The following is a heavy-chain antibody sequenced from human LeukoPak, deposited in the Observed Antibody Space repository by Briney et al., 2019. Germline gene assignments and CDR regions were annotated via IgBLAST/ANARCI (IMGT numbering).Heavy chain of an antibody. CDR3: AKRGDSGSATCTLDH. J-gene: IGHJ4*02. D-gene: IGHD2-2*01. CDR1: GFTFRGYG. Sequence: PGRSLILSSAASGFTFRGYGMFWVRRAPGKGLEHVAGISNDGSKQFHADSVKERFTISRDNSKNTLYLQMSSLRAEDTAVYYCAKRGDSGSATCTLDHWRQGTLVTVSS. V-gene: IGHV3-30*18. CDR2: ISNDGSKQ.